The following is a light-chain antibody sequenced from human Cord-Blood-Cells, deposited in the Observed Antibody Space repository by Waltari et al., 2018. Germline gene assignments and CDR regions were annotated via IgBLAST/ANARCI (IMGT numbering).Light chain of an antibody. CDR1: SSDVGGYNY. J-gene: IGLJ2*01. Sequence: QSALTQPASVSGSPGQSITISCTGTSSDVGGYNYVSWYQQHPCKAPKLMIYDVSKRPSGVSNRFSGSKSGITASLTISGLQAEDEADYYCSSYTSSSTYVVFGGGTKLTVL. V-gene: IGLV2-14*01. CDR3: SSYTSSSTYVV. CDR2: DVS.